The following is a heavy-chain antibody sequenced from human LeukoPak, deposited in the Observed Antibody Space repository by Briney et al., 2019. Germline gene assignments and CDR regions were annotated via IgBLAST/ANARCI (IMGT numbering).Heavy chain of an antibody. CDR1: GGSVSSGSYY. Sequence: SETLSLTCTVSGGSVSSGSYYWSWIRQPPGKGLEWVGWLSDSGSTNYNPSLKSRVTLSVDTSKNQFSLKLTSVTAADTAVYYCARGGWRIQLWNDAFDFWGQGTLVTVSS. V-gene: IGHV4-61*01. CDR3: ARGGWRIQLWNDAFDF. J-gene: IGHJ3*01. CDR2: LSDSGST. D-gene: IGHD5-18*01.